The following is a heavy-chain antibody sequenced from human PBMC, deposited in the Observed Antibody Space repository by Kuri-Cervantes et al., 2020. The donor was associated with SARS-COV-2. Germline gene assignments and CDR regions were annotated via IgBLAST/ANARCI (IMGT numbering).Heavy chain of an antibody. CDR3: ARGRRYSLPGGLDY. V-gene: IGHV4-34*01. J-gene: IGHJ4*02. D-gene: IGHD3-9*01. CDR2: INHSGST. CDR1: GGSFSGYY. Sequence: SETLSLTCAVYGGSFSGYYWSWIRQPPGKGLEWIGEINHSGSTNYNPSLKRRVTISVDTSKNQFSLKLSSVTAADTAVYYCARGRRYSLPGGLDYWGQGTLVTVSS.